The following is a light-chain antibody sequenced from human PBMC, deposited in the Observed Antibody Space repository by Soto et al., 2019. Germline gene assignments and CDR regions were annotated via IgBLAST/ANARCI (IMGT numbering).Light chain of an antibody. V-gene: IGLV2-14*01. CDR2: DVS. CDR3: SSYTSSSTYV. Sequence: QSALTQPASVSGSPGQSITIACTGTSSDVGGYNYVSWYQQYPGKAPRLVISDVSSRPSGVSNRFSGSKSGNSASLTISGLQAEDEADYYCSSYTSSSTYVFGTGTKVTVL. J-gene: IGLJ1*01. CDR1: SSDVGGYNY.